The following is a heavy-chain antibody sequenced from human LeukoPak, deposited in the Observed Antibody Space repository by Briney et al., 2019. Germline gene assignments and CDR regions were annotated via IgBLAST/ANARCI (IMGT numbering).Heavy chain of an antibody. CDR1: GGSISSSSYS. J-gene: IGHJ1*01. V-gene: IGHV4-39*01. Sequence: KSSETLSLTCTVSGGSISSSSYSWGWIRQPPGKGLEWIGSIYYSGSTYYNPSLKSRVTISVDTSKNQFSLKLSSVTAADTAVYYCARLDGYNFLKYFQHWGQGTLVTVSS. CDR2: IYYSGST. CDR3: ARLDGYNFLKYFQH. D-gene: IGHD5-12*01.